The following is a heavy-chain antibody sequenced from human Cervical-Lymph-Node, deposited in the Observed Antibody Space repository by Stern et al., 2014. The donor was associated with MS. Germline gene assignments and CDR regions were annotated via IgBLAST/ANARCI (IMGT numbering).Heavy chain of an antibody. Sequence: QVQLQESGPGLVKPSQTLSLACNVSGVSVNSGGHYCSWIRQTPGKGLEWIGYIDNSEEISYNPSLKSRATISIHPSKNQFSLKLRSVTAADSAIYFCAREFGDYYLDSWGQGTLVTVSS. V-gene: IGHV4-30-4*01. D-gene: IGHD2-21*02. CDR2: IDNSEEI. CDR3: AREFGDYYLDS. J-gene: IGHJ4*02. CDR1: GVSVNSGGHY.